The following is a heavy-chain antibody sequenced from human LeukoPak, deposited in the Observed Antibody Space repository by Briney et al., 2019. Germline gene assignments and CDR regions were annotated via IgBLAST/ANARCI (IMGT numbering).Heavy chain of an antibody. CDR2: IYYSGST. V-gene: IGHV4-59*01. CDR1: GGSISSYY. Sequence: PSETLSLTCTVSGGSISSYYWSWIRQPPGQGLEWIGYIYYSGSTNYNPSLKSRVTISVDTSKNQFSLKLSSVTAADTAVYYCARVLKNYYDSSGYCDYWGQGTLVTVSS. CDR3: ARVLKNYYDSSGYCDY. J-gene: IGHJ4*02. D-gene: IGHD3-22*01.